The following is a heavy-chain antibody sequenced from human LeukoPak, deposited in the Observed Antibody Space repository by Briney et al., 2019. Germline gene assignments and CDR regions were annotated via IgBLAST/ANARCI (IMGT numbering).Heavy chain of an antibody. Sequence: PGGSLRLSCAASGFTFSSYAMHWVRQAPGKGLEWVAVISYDGSNKYYADSVKGRFTISRDNSKNTLYLQMNSLRAEDTAVYYCAKGGSWVVTAIFLFDYWGQGTLVTVSS. D-gene: IGHD2-21*02. CDR2: ISYDGSNK. J-gene: IGHJ4*02. CDR3: AKGGSWVVTAIFLFDY. CDR1: GFTFSSYA. V-gene: IGHV3-30*04.